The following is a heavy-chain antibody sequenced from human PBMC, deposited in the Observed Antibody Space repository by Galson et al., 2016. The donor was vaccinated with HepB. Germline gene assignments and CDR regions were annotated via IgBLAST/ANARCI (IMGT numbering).Heavy chain of an antibody. CDR3: ASSLRVGATGGAFDI. V-gene: IGHV5-51*01. CDR2: IYPGDSDT. J-gene: IGHJ3*02. Sequence: QSGAEVKEPGESLKISCKGSGYRFTSQWVGWVRQMPGKGLEWMGIIYPGDSDTRYSPSFQGQVTISVDKSISTAYLQWSSLKASDTAMYFCASSLRVGATGGAFDIWGPGTRVTVSP. D-gene: IGHD1-26*01. CDR1: GYRFTSQW.